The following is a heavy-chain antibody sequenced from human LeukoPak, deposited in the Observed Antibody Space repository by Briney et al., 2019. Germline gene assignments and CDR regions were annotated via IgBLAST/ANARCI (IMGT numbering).Heavy chain of an antibody. Sequence: GGSLRLSCVVSGFTSSDHYIDWARQAPGKGLEWAGRIRNKVNSYTTEYAASVKDRFTISRDDSKNSVWLQMNSLKTEDSAVYYCATSNSNGLSLFDYWGQGTLVTVSS. J-gene: IGHJ4*02. CDR3: ATSNSNGLSLFDY. D-gene: IGHD6-25*01. V-gene: IGHV3-72*01. CDR1: GFTSSDHY. CDR2: IRNKVNSYTT.